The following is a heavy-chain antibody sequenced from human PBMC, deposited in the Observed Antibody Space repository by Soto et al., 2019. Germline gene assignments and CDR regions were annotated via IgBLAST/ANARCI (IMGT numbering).Heavy chain of an antibody. J-gene: IGHJ6*02. V-gene: IGHV6-1*01. D-gene: IGHD2-2*02. CDR2: TYYRSKWYN. CDR1: GDSVSSNSAA. CDR3: ARERYCSSTSCYTGGYYYYGMDV. Sequence: SQTLSLTCAVSGDSVSSNSAAWNWIRQSPSRGLEWLGRTYYRSKWYNDYAVSVKSRITINPDTSKNLFSLQLNSVTPEDTAVYYCARERYCSSTSCYTGGYYYYGMDVWGQGTTVTVSS.